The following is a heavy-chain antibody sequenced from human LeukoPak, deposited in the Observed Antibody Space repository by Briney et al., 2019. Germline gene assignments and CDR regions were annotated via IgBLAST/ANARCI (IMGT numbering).Heavy chain of an antibody. Sequence: SETLSLTCAVSGGSISSSNWWSWVRQPPGKGLEWIGEIYHSGSTNYNPSLKSRVTISVDKSKNRFSLKLSSVTAADTAVYYCARRGDYVEYFDLWGRGTLVTVSS. CDR1: GGSISSSNW. D-gene: IGHD4-17*01. J-gene: IGHJ2*01. V-gene: IGHV4-4*02. CDR3: ARRGDYVEYFDL. CDR2: IYHSGST.